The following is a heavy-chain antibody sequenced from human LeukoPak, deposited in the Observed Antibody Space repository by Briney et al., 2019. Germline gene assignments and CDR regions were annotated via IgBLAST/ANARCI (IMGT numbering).Heavy chain of an antibody. J-gene: IGHJ1*01. D-gene: IGHD6-13*01. CDR1: GGSFSGYY. CDR3: ARLAYSSRVLLY. Sequence: SETLSLTCAVYGGSFSGYYWSWIRQPPGKGLEWIGEINHSGSTNYNPSLKSRVTISVDTSNNQFSLKLSSVTAADTAVYYCARLAYSSRVLLYWGQGTLVTVSS. V-gene: IGHV4-34*01. CDR2: INHSGST.